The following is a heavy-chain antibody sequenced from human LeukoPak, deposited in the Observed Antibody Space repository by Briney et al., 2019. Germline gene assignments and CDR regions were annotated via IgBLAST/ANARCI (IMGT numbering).Heavy chain of an antibody. Sequence: YYWGWIRQPPGKGLEWISYIRSRDGTVSYADSVKGRFTISTDTAKSSLFLQMNGLSADDTAVYYCVRDHAYAFDIWGQGTMVTVSS. J-gene: IGHJ3*02. V-gene: IGHV3-11*04. CDR3: VRDHAYAFDI. CDR2: IRSRDGTV. CDR1: YY.